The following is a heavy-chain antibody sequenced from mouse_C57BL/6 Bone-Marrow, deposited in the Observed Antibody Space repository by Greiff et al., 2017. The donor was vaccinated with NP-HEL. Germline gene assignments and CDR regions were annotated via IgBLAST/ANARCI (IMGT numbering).Heavy chain of an antibody. D-gene: IGHD2-2*01. Sequence: QVQLKQSGAELARPGASVKLSCKASGYTFTSYGISWVKQRTGQGLEWIGEIYPRSGSTYYNEKFKGKATLTADKSSSTAYMELRSLTSEDSSVYFCARRYYGLFAYWGQGTLVTVSA. V-gene: IGHV1-81*01. CDR3: ARRYYGLFAY. CDR1: GYTFTSYG. J-gene: IGHJ3*01. CDR2: IYPRSGST.